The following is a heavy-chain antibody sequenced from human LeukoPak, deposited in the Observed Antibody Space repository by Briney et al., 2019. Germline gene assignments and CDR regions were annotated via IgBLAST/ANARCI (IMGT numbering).Heavy chain of an antibody. CDR2: IYTSGST. CDR1: GGSISSGSHY. CDR3: ARGPITYFGQFDY. Sequence: PSQTLSLTCTVSGGSISSGSHYWSWIRQPAGKGLEWIGRIYTSGSTNYNPSLKSRVTISVDTSKNQFSLKLSSVTAADTAVYYCARGPITYFGQFDYWGQGTLVTVSS. J-gene: IGHJ4*02. D-gene: IGHD2/OR15-2a*01. V-gene: IGHV4-61*02.